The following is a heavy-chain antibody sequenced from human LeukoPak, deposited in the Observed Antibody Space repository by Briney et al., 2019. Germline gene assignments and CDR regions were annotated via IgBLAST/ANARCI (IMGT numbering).Heavy chain of an antibody. CDR1: GLTFSNCG. CDR2: ISAYNGNT. J-gene: IGHJ4*02. V-gene: IGHV1-18*01. Sequence: GGSLRLSCAASGLTFSNCGMHWVRQAPGQGLEWMGWISAYNGNTNYAQKLQGRVTMTTDTSTSTAYMELRSLRSDDTAVYYCARGPSATYYYDSSGSVDFDYWGQGTLVTVSS. D-gene: IGHD3-22*01. CDR3: ARGPSATYYYDSSGSVDFDY.